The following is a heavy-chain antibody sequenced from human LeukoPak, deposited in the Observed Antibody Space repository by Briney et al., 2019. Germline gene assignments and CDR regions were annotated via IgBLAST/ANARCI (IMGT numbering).Heavy chain of an antibody. J-gene: IGHJ6*02. CDR3: AKSLVAALNYGMDV. D-gene: IGHD2-2*01. Sequence: PGGSLRLSCAASGFTFDYYWMHWVRQAPGKGLMWVSRINTDGSNTHYADSVKGRFTISRDNSKNTLYLQMNSLRAEDTAVYYCAKSLVAALNYGMDVWGQGTTVTVSS. V-gene: IGHV3-74*01. CDR1: GFTFDYYW. CDR2: INTDGSNT.